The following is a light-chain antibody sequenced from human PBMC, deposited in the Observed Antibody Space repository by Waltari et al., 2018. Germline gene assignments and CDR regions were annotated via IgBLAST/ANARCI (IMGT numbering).Light chain of an antibody. CDR1: QSVSID. CDR3: QQYNKWPT. J-gene: IGKJ4*01. CDR2: GAS. V-gene: IGKV3-15*01. Sequence: EIVMTQSPATLSVSPGERATLSCRASQSVSIDLVWYQQKPGQAPRLLIYGASTRATGVPARFSGSGSGTDFTLTISSLQSEDVAIDYCQQYNKWPTFGGGTKVDIK.